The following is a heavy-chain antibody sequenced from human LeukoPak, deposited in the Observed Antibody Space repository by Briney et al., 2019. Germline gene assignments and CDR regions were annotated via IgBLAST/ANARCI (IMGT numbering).Heavy chain of an antibody. CDR3: ARGVNYMAAAGYYYYGMDV. CDR2: IYTSGST. V-gene: IGHV4-4*07. Sequence: PSETLSLTCTVSGGSISSYYWSWIRQPAGKGLEWIGRIYTSGSTNYNPSLKSRVTMSVDTSKNQFSLKLSSVTAADTAVYYCARGVNYMAAAGYYYYGMDVWGQGTTVTVSS. CDR1: GGSISSYY. J-gene: IGHJ6*02. D-gene: IGHD6-13*01.